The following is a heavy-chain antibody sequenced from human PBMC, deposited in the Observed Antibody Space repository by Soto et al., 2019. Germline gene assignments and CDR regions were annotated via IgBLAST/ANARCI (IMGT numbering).Heavy chain of an antibody. J-gene: IGHJ4*02. V-gene: IGHV3-30*18. CDR3: AKDGGLGYCSSTSCYYFDY. Sequence: VAVISYDGSNKYYADSVKGRFTISRDNSKNTLYLQMNSLRAEDTAVYYCAKDGGLGYCSSTSCYYFDYWGQGTLVTVSS. D-gene: IGHD2-2*01. CDR2: ISYDGSNK.